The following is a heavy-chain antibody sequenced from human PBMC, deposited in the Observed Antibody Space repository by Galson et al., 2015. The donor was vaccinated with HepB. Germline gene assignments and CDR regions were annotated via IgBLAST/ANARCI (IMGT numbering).Heavy chain of an antibody. CDR3: TSGGPGDFWSGYGFDY. D-gene: IGHD3-3*01. V-gene: IGHV3-49*03. Sequence: SLRLSCAASGFTFGDYAMSWFRQAPGKGLEWAGFIRSKAYGGTTEYAASVKARFIILRDDSKSIAYLQMNSLKTEDTAVYYCTSGGPGDFWSGYGFDYWGQGTLVTVSS. J-gene: IGHJ4*02. CDR1: GFTFGDYA. CDR2: IRSKAYGGTT.